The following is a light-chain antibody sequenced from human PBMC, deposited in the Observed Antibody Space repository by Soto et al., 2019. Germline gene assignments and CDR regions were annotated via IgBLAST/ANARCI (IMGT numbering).Light chain of an antibody. CDR2: KDT. CDR3: FSAADNSVV. Sequence: SYELTQPSSVSVSPGQTARITCSGDILAQKYVRWFQQKPGQAPVLMIYKDTERPSGIPGRFSGSSSGTTATLTISGARVEDEADYYCFSAADNSVVFGGGTKLTVL. CDR1: ILAQKY. V-gene: IGLV3-27*01. J-gene: IGLJ2*01.